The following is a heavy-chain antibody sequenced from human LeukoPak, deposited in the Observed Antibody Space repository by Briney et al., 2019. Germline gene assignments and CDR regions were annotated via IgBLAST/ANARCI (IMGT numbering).Heavy chain of an antibody. D-gene: IGHD1-1*01. CDR2: IHSSGGTI. V-gene: IGHV3-48*03. Sequence: PGGSLRLSRVASGFTFSSYDMNWVRQTLGTGLEWVSHIHSSGGTIYYADSVKGRFTISRDSAKNSVYLRMNSLRAEDTALYYCARKLTGTTYFDCWGQGTLVTVSS. J-gene: IGHJ4*02. CDR1: GFTFSSYD. CDR3: ARKLTGTTYFDC.